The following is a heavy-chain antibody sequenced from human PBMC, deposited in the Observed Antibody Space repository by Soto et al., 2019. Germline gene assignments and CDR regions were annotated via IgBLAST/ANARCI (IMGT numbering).Heavy chain of an antibody. J-gene: IGHJ6*02. V-gene: IGHV1-2*04. D-gene: IGHD2-2*02. CDR3: ARDFPPVVVVPAAIPSFAYYYGMDG. CDR2: INPNSGGT. Sequence: QVQLVQSGAEVKKPGASVKVSCKASGYTFTGYYMHWLRQAPGQGLEWMGWINPNSGGTNYAQKFQGWVTMIRDTSISTGYMELSRLRSADTAVYYCARDFPPVVVVPAAIPSFAYYYGMDGWGQGTTVTVSS. CDR1: GYTFTGYY.